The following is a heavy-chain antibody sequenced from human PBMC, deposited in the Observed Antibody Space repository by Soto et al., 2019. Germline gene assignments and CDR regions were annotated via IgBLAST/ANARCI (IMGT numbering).Heavy chain of an antibody. CDR3: ARVGTGDYYYGMDV. D-gene: IGHD1-1*01. Sequence: GGSLRLSCAASGFTIRSYGMNWVRQAPGKGLEWVAVISYDGSYKYYAESVKGRFTISRDNSRNTLDLQMNSLRAEDTAVYFCARVGTGDYYYGMDVWGQGTAVTVSS. CDR1: GFTIRSYG. CDR2: ISYDGSYK. V-gene: IGHV3-30*03. J-gene: IGHJ6*02.